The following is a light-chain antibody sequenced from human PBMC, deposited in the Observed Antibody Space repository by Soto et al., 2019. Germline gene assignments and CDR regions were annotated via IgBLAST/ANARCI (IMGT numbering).Light chain of an antibody. V-gene: IGLV2-14*01. CDR2: EVN. Sequence: QSVLTQPASVSGSPGQSITISCTGTSSDIGYYDYVSWYHHHSGKAPKLIIYEVNSRPSGVSNRFSGSKSVNTASLTISGLQAEDEADYFCSSHSSSSAYYVFGTGTKLTVL. CDR3: SSHSSSSAYYV. CDR1: SSDIGYYDY. J-gene: IGLJ1*01.